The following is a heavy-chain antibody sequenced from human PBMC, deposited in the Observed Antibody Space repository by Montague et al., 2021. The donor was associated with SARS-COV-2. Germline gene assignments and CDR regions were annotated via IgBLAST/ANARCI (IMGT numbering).Heavy chain of an antibody. J-gene: IGHJ6*02. CDR3: ARDSLPGYYYYYGMDV. V-gene: IGHV3-21*01. Sequence: SLRLSCAASGFTFSSYSMNWVRQAPGRGLEWVSSISSSSSYIYYADSVKGRFTISRDNAKNSLYLQMNSLRAEDTAVYYCARDSLPGYYYYYGMDVWGQGTTVTVSS. D-gene: IGHD1-14*01. CDR2: ISSSSSYI. CDR1: GFTFSSYS.